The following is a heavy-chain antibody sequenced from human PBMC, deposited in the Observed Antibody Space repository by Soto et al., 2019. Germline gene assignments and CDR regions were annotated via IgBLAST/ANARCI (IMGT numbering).Heavy chain of an antibody. D-gene: IGHD1-1*01. CDR2: IYHSGST. CDR1: GGSISSSNW. V-gene: IGHV4-4*02. CDR3: ASGPTITTGTRYLDY. Sequence: QVQLQESGPGLVKPSGTLSLTCAVSGGSISSSNWCCWVRQPPGKGLEWIGEIYHSGSTNYNPSLKSRVTISLDKSKNQFALKLSSVTAADTAVYYCASGPTITTGTRYLDYWGQGTLVTVSS. J-gene: IGHJ4*02.